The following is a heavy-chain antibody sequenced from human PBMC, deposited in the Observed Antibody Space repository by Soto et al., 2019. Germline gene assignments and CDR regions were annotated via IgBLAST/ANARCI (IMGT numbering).Heavy chain of an antibody. J-gene: IGHJ5*02. CDR2: INHSGST. V-gene: IGHV4-34*01. CDR3: ARVQTPWIQLWRGGDWFDP. Sequence: SETLSLTCAVYGGSFSGYYWSWIRQPPGKGLEWIGEINHSGSTNYNPSLKSRVTISVDTSKNQFSLKLSSVTAADTAVYYCARVQTPWIQLWRGGDWFDPWGQGTLVTVSS. D-gene: IGHD5-18*01. CDR1: GGSFSGYY.